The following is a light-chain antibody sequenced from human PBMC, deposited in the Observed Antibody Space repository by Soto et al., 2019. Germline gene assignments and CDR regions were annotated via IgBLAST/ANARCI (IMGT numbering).Light chain of an antibody. J-gene: IGKJ1*01. Sequence: EIVLMQSPGTLSLSPGERATLSCRARQSVSSSYLAWYQQKPGQAPRPLIYGASSRASGIPDRFSGSGSGTDFTLTISRLEPEDFAVYYCQQYGSSLQTFGQGTKVDI. CDR3: QQYGSSLQT. V-gene: IGKV3-20*01. CDR1: QSVSSSY. CDR2: GAS.